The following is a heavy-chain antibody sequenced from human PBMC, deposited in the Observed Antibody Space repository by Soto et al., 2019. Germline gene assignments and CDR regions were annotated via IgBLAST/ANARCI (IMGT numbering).Heavy chain of an antibody. Sequence: QVQLVQSAAEVKKPGASVKVSCKASGYNFSDYYIHWVRQAPGQGLEWLGWVSPKSGGTNYAQKFNGRVTMTRDTSSNTGYMDLSGLKSDDTAVFYCAREISGGGTLNWFDPWGQGTLVTVSS. CDR1: GYNFSDYY. CDR2: VSPKSGGT. D-gene: IGHD2-8*02. J-gene: IGHJ5*02. CDR3: AREISGGGTLNWFDP. V-gene: IGHV1-2*02.